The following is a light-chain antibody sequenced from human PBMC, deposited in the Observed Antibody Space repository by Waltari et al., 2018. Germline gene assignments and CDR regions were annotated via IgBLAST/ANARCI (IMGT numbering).Light chain of an antibody. CDR1: QSILYPTTNNND. CDR2: WAS. J-gene: IGKJ4*01. V-gene: IGKV4-1*01. Sequence: DIVMTQSPDSLAVSLGERATTNCKSSQSILYPTTNNNDLAWYQQKAGQPPKLLIYWASNRQSGVPDRFSGSGSGTDFTLTISSLQAEDVAVYYCQQYYTTPLTFGGGTRVEI. CDR3: QQYYTTPLT.